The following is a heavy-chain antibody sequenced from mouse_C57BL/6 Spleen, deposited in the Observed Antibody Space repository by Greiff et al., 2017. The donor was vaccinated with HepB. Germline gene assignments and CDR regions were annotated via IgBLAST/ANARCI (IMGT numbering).Heavy chain of an antibody. V-gene: IGHV1-55*01. CDR3: ARSSERDYDAMDY. J-gene: IGHJ4*01. Sequence: VQLQQSGAELVKPGASVKMSCKASGYTFTSYWITWVKQRPGQGLEWIGDIYPGSGSTNYNEKFKSKATLTVDTSSSTAYMQLSSLTSEDSAVYYCARSSERDYDAMDYWGQGTSVTVSS. CDR1: GYTFTSYW. CDR2: IYPGSGST.